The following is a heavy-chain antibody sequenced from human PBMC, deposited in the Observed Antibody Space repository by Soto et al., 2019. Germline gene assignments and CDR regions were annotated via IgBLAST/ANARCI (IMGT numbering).Heavy chain of an antibody. CDR3: ARGVERITMIVVVIASPLDPFDI. Sequence: ASVKVSCKASGYTFTSYYMHWVRQAPGQGLEWMGIINPSGGSTSYAQKFQGRVTMTRDTSTSTVYMELSSLRSEDTAVYYCARGVERITMIVVVIASPLDPFDIWGQGTMVTVSS. D-gene: IGHD3-22*01. CDR2: INPSGGST. J-gene: IGHJ3*02. V-gene: IGHV1-46*01. CDR1: GYTFTSYY.